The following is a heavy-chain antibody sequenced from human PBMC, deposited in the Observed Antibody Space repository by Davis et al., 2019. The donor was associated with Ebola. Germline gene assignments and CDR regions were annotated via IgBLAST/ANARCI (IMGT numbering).Heavy chain of an antibody. J-gene: IGHJ6*02. CDR3: AREDLYYYAMDI. CDR1: VITFSSYA. Sequence: GGSLRLSCTDSVITFSSYAMTWVRQAPGKGLEWVSAISGSGGSTYYADSVKGRFTISGDNAKNSLYLQMNSLRAEDTAVYYCAREDLYYYAMDIWGQGTTVTVSS. V-gene: IGHV3-23*01. CDR2: ISGSGGST.